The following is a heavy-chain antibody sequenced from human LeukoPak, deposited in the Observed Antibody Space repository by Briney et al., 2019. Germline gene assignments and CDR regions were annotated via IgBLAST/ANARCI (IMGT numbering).Heavy chain of an antibody. V-gene: IGHV3-21*01. CDR1: GFTFSSYS. J-gene: IGHJ3*02. CDR3: ARVDTVTTSAFDI. D-gene: IGHD4-17*01. CDR2: ISSSSSYI. Sequence: GGSLRLSCAASGFTFSSYSMNWVRQAPGKGLEWVSSISSSSSYIYYADSVKGRFTISRDNAKNSLYLQMNSLRAEDTAVYYCARVDTVTTSAFDIWGQGTMVTVSS.